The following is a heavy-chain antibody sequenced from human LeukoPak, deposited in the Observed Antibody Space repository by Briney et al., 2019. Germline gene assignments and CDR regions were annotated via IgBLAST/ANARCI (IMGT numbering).Heavy chain of an antibody. J-gene: IGHJ3*02. D-gene: IGHD1-26*01. Sequence: ASVKVSCKASGYTFTSFDFNWVRQATGQGLEWMGWMNPNSGNTGYAQKFQGRVTMTRNTSISTAYMELSSLRSEDTAVYYCASGPLVGASAFDIWGQGTMVTVSS. CDR2: MNPNSGNT. CDR1: GYTFTSFD. CDR3: ASGPLVGASAFDI. V-gene: IGHV1-8*01.